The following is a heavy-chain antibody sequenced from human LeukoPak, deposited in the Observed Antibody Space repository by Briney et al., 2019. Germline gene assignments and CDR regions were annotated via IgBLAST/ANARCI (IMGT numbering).Heavy chain of an antibody. CDR3: ARAEREFASFGETHGYYFDY. D-gene: IGHD3-10*01. J-gene: IGHJ4*02. V-gene: IGHV3-66*01. CDR1: GFTVSSNY. Sequence: PGVSLRLSCAASGFTVSSNYMSLVRQAPRKGLEWVSVINNGGNTDNADSIKGRSTMSRDTSKNTVFLQMHSLRAEDTAVYYCARAEREFASFGETHGYYFDYWGQGILVAVSS. CDR2: INNGGNT.